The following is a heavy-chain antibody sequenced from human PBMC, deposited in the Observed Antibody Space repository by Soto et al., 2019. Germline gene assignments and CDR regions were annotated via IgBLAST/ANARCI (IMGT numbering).Heavy chain of an antibody. CDR1: GGSISSGGYY. J-gene: IGHJ4*02. CDR3: ARGGANYQLLEYYFDY. D-gene: IGHD2-2*01. V-gene: IGHV4-31*03. CDR2: IYYSGST. Sequence: SETLSLTCTVSGGSISSGGYYWSWIRQHPGKGLEWIGYIYYSGSTYYNPSLKSRVTISVDTSKNQFSLKLSSVTAADTAVYYCARGGANYQLLEYYFDYWGQGTLVTVSS.